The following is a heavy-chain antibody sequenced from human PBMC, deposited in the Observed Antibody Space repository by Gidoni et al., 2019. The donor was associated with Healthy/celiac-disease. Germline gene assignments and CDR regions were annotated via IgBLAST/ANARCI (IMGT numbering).Heavy chain of an antibody. V-gene: IGHV3-23*01. Sequence: EVQLLESGGGLVQPGGSLRPPGASSWFPVSSYAMSWVRQASGKGLEWVSAISGSGGSTYYADSVKGRFTISRDNSKNTLYLQMNSLRAEDTAVYYCAKVWGHSDAFDIWGQGTMVTVSS. CDR2: ISGSGGST. D-gene: IGHD7-27*01. J-gene: IGHJ3*02. CDR3: AKVWGHSDAFDI. CDR1: WFPVSSYA.